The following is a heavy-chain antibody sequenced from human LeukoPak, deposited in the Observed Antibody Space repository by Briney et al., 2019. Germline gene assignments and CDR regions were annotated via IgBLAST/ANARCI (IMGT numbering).Heavy chain of an antibody. V-gene: IGHV1-18*01. CDR2: ISAYNGNT. CDR3: ARDRWSIAAAGKGYYFDY. J-gene: IGHJ4*02. Sequence: ASVKVSCKASGYTFTSYGISWVRQAPGQGLEWMGWISAYNGNTNYAQKLQGRVTMTTDTSTSTAYMELRSLRSDDTAVYYCARDRWSIAAAGKGYYFDYWGQGTLVTVSS. CDR1: GYTFTSYG. D-gene: IGHD6-13*01.